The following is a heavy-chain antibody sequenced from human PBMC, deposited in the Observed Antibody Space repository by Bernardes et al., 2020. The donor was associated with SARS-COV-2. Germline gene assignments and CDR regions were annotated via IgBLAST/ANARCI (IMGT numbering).Heavy chain of an antibody. V-gene: IGHV3-11*06. D-gene: IGHD2-15*01. CDR3: ARGRRRGYCSGGSCYPFDY. Sequence: GGSLRLSCAASKFTFSDYYMSWIRQAPGKGLEWVSYISSSGSYTNYADPVKGRFTISRDNAKNSLYLQMNSLRAEDTAVYYCARGRRRGYCSGGSCYPFDYWGQGILVTVSS. J-gene: IGHJ4*02. CDR2: ISSSGSYT. CDR1: KFTFSDYY.